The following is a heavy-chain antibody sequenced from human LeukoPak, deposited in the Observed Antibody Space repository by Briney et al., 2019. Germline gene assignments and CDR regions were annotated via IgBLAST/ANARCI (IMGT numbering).Heavy chain of an antibody. Sequence: GESLKISCKGSGYSFTSYWIGWVRQMPGKGLEWMGIIYPGDSDTRYSPSFQGQVTISADKSIGTAYLQWSSLKASDTAMYYCARLGLRYFDWLQYYFDYWGQGTLVTVSS. D-gene: IGHD3-9*01. CDR3: ARLGLRYFDWLQYYFDY. CDR1: GYSFTSYW. CDR2: IYPGDSDT. V-gene: IGHV5-51*01. J-gene: IGHJ4*02.